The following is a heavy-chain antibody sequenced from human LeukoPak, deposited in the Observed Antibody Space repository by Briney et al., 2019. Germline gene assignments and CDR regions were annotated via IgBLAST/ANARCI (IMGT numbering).Heavy chain of an antibody. J-gene: IGHJ4*02. V-gene: IGHV3-21*01. Sequence: GGSLRLSCAASGFTFSSYSMNWVRQAPGKGLEWVSSISSSSSYIYYADSVKGRFTISRDNAKNSLYLQMNSLRAEDTAVYYCARDAAYYGSGIFDYWGQGTLVTVSS. CDR3: ARDAAYYGSGIFDY. D-gene: IGHD3-10*01. CDR2: ISSSSSYI. CDR1: GFTFSSYS.